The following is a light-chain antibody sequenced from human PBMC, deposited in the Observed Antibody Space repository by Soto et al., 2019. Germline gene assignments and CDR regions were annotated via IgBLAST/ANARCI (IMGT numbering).Light chain of an antibody. V-gene: IGKV3-11*01. CDR1: QDVDSY. CDR2: DAS. J-gene: IGKJ3*01. CDR3: QQRNTWPFT. Sequence: EILLTQSPATLSLSPGERATLSCRASQDVDSYLAWYQQTPGQAPRLLIYDASNRAPGIPARFSGSGSGTDFTLTISSLAPEEFAVYYCQQRNTWPFTFGPGTKVDIK.